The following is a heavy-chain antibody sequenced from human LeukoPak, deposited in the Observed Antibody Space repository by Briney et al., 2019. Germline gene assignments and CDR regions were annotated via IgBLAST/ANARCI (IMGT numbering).Heavy chain of an antibody. D-gene: IGHD2-15*01. V-gene: IGHV3-23*01. CDR3: ANNKGGYCSGGSCYNDNWFDP. CDR2: ISGSGGST. CDR1: GFTFRSYA. Sequence: GGSLRLACAASGFTFRSYAMSWVRQAAGKGLEWVSAISGSGGSTYYADSVKGRFTISRDNSKNTLYLQMNSLRAEDTAVYYCANNKGGYCSGGSCYNDNWFDPWGQGTLVTVSS. J-gene: IGHJ5*02.